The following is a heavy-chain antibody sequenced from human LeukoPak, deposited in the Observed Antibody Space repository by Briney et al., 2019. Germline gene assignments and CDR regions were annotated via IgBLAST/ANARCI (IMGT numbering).Heavy chain of an antibody. CDR1: GGSISSSSYY. CDR3: AVITIFGSRIDH. Sequence: SETLSLTCTVSGGSISSSSYYWGWIRQPPGKGLEWIGSIYYSGSTYYNPSLKSRVTISLDTSKNQFSLKLSSVTAADTAVYYCAVITIFGSRIDHWGQGTLVTVSS. J-gene: IGHJ4*02. V-gene: IGHV4-39*07. CDR2: IYYSGST. D-gene: IGHD3-3*01.